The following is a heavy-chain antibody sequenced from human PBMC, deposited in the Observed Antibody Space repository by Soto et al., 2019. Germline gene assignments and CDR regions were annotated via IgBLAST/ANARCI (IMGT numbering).Heavy chain of an antibody. CDR1: GFTFSSYG. Sequence: PGGSLRLSCAASGFTFSSYGMHWVRQAPGKGLEWVAVISYDGSNKYYADSVKGRFTISRDNSKNTLYLQMNSLRAEDTAVYYCAKDGSKTPRGVYNYYYYYGMDVWGQGTTVTVS. CDR3: AKDGSKTPRGVYNYYYYYGMDV. J-gene: IGHJ6*02. CDR2: ISYDGSNK. V-gene: IGHV3-30*18. D-gene: IGHD2-8*01.